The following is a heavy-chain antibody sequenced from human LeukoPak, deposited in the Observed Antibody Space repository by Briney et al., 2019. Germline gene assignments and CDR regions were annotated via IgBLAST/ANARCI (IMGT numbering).Heavy chain of an antibody. J-gene: IGHJ4*02. V-gene: IGHV1-18*04. CDR3: ARGRGTMVRGPLGDY. D-gene: IGHD3-10*01. CDR1: GYTFTSYG. Sequence: ASVKVSCKASGYTFTSYGISWVRQAPGQGLEWMGWISAYNGNTNYAQKLQGRVTMTTDTSTSTAYMELRSLRSDDTAVYYCARGRGTMVRGPLGDYWGQGTLVTVSS. CDR2: ISAYNGNT.